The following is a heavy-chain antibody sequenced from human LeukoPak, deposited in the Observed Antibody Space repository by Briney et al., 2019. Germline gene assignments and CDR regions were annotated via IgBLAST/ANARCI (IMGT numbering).Heavy chain of an antibody. J-gene: IGHJ4*02. Sequence: ASVKVSCKASGGTFSSYAISWVRQAPGQGLEWMGWINPNSGDTNYAQKFQGSVTMTRDKSSSTAYMELGRLRSDDTAFYYCARLSGSGTWDGNEVDYWGQGTLVTVSP. V-gene: IGHV1-2*04. D-gene: IGHD3-10*01. CDR2: INPNSGDT. CDR3: ARLSGSGTWDGNEVDY. CDR1: GGTFSSYA.